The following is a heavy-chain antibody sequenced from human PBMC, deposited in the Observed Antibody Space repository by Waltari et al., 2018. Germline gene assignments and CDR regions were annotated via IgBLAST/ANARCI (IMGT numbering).Heavy chain of an antibody. CDR2: ISGSGGST. J-gene: IGHJ3*02. Sequence: EVQLLESGGGLVQPGGSLRLSCAASGFTFSSYAMSWVRQAPGKGLEWVSAISGSGGSTYYADSVKGRFTISRDNSKNTLYLQMNSLRAEDTAVYYCAPRPRARLGQLADAFDIWGQGTMVTVSS. CDR3: APRPRARLGQLADAFDI. CDR1: GFTFSSYA. V-gene: IGHV3-23*01. D-gene: IGHD6-13*01.